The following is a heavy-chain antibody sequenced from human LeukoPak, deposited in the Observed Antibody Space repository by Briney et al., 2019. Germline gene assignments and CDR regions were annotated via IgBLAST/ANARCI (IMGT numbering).Heavy chain of an antibody. CDR2: ISSSGNTI. CDR3: ARDSMAIYDYVWGSYREESNYFDY. D-gene: IGHD3-16*02. J-gene: IGHJ4*02. Sequence: SGGSLRLSCAASGFTFSSYEMNWVRQAPGKGLEWVSYISSSGNTIYYADSVKGRFTISRDNAKNSLYLQMNSLRVEDTAVYYCARDSMAIYDYVWGSYREESNYFDYWGQGTLVTVSS. V-gene: IGHV3-48*03. CDR1: GFTFSSYE.